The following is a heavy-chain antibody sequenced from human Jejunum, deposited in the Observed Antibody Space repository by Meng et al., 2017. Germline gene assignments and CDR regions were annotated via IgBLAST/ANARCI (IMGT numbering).Heavy chain of an antibody. CDR1: GFTLSDHW. J-gene: IGHJ1*01. V-gene: IGHV3-74*01. Sequence: EVQVGEAGGGLVQPGGSLRLSCAASGFTLSDHWMHWVRQAPGKGLVWVSRINSDGRDTSYADSVKGRFTISRDNAKNTLYLQMNSLRDDDTAVYYCARVGYYDSSGYYAYFQHWGQGALVTVSS. CDR3: ARVGYYDSSGYYAYFQH. D-gene: IGHD3-22*01. CDR2: INSDGRDT.